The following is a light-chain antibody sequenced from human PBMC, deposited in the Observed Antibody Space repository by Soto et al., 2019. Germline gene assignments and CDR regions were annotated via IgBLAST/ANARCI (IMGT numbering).Light chain of an antibody. CDR3: AAWDDRLNGPV. J-gene: IGLJ2*01. V-gene: IGLV1-44*01. CDR1: SSNIETNA. Sequence: QSVLTQPPSASGTPGQRVTISCSGSSSNIETNAVNWYQQLPGAAPKLLIFINNQRPSGVPDRFSGSKSGTSASLAISGLQSEDEADYYCAAWDDRLNGPVFGGGTKVTVL. CDR2: INN.